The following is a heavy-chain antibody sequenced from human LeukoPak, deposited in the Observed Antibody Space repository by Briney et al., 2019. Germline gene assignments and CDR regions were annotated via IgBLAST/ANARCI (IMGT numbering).Heavy chain of an antibody. CDR2: ISGSGGST. CDR1: GFTFSSYA. D-gene: IGHD2-21*02. J-gene: IGHJ3*02. V-gene: IGHV3-23*01. Sequence: GGSLRLSCAASGFTFSSYAMSWVRQAPGKGLEWVSAISGSGGSTYYADSVKGRFTISRDNSKNTLYLQMNSLRAEDTAVYYRAKVRHIVVVTAIPLGAFDIWGQGTMVTVSS. CDR3: AKVRHIVVVTAIPLGAFDI.